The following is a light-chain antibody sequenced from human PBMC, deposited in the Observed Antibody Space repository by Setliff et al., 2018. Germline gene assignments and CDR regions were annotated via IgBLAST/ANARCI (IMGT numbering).Light chain of an antibody. CDR2: GAS. Sequence: EIVLTQSPGTLSLSPGERATLSCRASQSVSSSQLAWYQQKPGQAPRLLIYGASSRASGIPDRFSGSGSGTDFTLTIITLEHEDFAVYYCQQYGTSTGTFGQGTKVDIK. V-gene: IGKV3-20*01. CDR1: QSVSSSQ. J-gene: IGKJ1*01. CDR3: QQYGTSTGT.